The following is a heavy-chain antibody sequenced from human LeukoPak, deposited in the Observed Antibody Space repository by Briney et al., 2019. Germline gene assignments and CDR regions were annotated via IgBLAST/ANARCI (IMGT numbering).Heavy chain of an antibody. V-gene: IGHV3-7*01. CDR1: GFSFTNYW. CDR3: VSQEVVPH. CDR2: VKEDGPTK. J-gene: IGHJ4*02. Sequence: SGGSLRLSCAASGFSFTNYWMSWVRQAPGKGLEWVANVKEDGPTKQYVDSVRGRFTISRDNAKNSLYLQMDSLRAEDTAVYYCVSQEVVPHWGQGNLISVSS. D-gene: IGHD2-15*01.